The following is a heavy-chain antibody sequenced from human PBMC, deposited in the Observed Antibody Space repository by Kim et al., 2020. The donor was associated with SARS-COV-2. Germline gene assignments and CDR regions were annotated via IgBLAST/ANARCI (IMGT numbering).Heavy chain of an antibody. J-gene: IGHJ5*02. D-gene: IGHD3-10*01. Sequence: GESLKISCQASGYTFDTHWITWVRQKPGKGLEWVGRIDPTDSFINLSPAFLGQVTLSVDKSTSTAFLEWRSLEASDTAMYFCARHFLSRNHYASGPYFREAIGDNWFDPWGRGTLVTVSS. V-gene: IGHV5-10-1*04. CDR1: GYTFDTHW. CDR2: IDPTDSFI. CDR3: ARHFLSRNHYASGPYFREAIGDNWFDP.